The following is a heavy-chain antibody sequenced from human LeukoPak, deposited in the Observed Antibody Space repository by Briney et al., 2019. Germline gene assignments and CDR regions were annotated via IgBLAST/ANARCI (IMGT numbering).Heavy chain of an antibody. CDR3: ARETATTEIFDY. CDR1: GFTFSSYV. V-gene: IGHV3-30*04. D-gene: IGHD5-24*01. CDR2: ISSDGRYK. Sequence: GRSLRLSCAASGFTFSSYVMHWVRQAPGKGLQWVAVISSDGRYKYFADSVKGRFTISGDNSKNTVYLQMNSLRAEDTALYYCARETATTEIFDYWGQGVLVTVSS. J-gene: IGHJ4*02.